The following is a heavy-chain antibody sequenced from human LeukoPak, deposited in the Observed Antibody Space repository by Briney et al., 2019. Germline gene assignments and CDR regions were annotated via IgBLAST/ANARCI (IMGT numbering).Heavy chain of an antibody. CDR3: ASYGGNSRAHFFDY. Sequence: PSETLSLTCAVYGGSFSGYYWSWIRQPPGKGLEWIGEINHSGSTNYNPSLKSRVTISVDTSKNQFSLKLSSVTAADTAVYYCASYGGNSRAHFFDYWGQGTLVTVSS. CDR2: INHSGST. CDR1: GGSFSGYY. V-gene: IGHV4-34*01. J-gene: IGHJ4*02. D-gene: IGHD4-23*01.